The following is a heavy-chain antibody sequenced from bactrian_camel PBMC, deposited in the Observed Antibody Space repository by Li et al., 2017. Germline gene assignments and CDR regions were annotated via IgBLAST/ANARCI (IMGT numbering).Heavy chain of an antibody. D-gene: IGHD1*01. Sequence: VQLVESGGGLVQAGGSLRLSCAASGFTFSDYYMSWVRQAPGNECELVASIKIDGATLYADSAKGRFAISRDNAKNMVFLQMASLKPEDTAVYYCAATNHDAVIEFPALMCQYDWNQGTQVTVS. CDR2: IKIDGAT. V-gene: IGHV3S10*01. CDR1: GFTFSDYY. J-gene: IGHJ4*01.